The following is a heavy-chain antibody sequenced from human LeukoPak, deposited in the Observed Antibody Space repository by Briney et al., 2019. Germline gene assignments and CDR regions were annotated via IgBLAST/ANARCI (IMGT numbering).Heavy chain of an antibody. CDR3: ASSVAALDY. Sequence: SETLSLTCAVYGGSFSGYYWSWIRQPPGKGLEWIGEINHSGSTNYNPSLKNRVTISVDTSKNQFSLKQSSVTAADTAVYYCASSVAALDYWGQGTLVTVSS. CDR1: GGSFSGYY. D-gene: IGHD2-15*01. CDR2: INHSGST. V-gene: IGHV4-34*01. J-gene: IGHJ4*02.